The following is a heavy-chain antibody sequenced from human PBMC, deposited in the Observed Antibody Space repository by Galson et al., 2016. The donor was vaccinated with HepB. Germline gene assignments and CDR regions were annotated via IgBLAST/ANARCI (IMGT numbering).Heavy chain of an antibody. CDR3: ARVGYGMLGWFDP. CDR1: GYRFSSFD. D-gene: IGHD6-13*01. CDR2: ISPYNGDS. J-gene: IGHJ5*02. V-gene: IGHV1-18*01. Sequence: SVKVSCKASGYRFSSFDIAWVRQAPGQGLEWMGRISPYNGDSNSEQKFQDRVTLTTDTSTSTAYLELRSLRSDDTAVYFCARVGYGMLGWFDPWGQGTLVTVSS.